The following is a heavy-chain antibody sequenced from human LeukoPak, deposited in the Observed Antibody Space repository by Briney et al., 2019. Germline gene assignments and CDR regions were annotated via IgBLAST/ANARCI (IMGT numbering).Heavy chain of an antibody. D-gene: IGHD1-26*01. Sequence: PSETLSLTCTVSGGSISSYYWSWIRQPAGKGLESIGHISTSGSTNYNPSLKSRVTISVDTSKNQFSLKLSSVTAADTAVYYCARDVGATPGYFDYWGQGTLVTVSS. CDR3: ARDVGATPGYFDY. V-gene: IGHV4-4*07. CDR2: ISTSGST. CDR1: GGSISSYY. J-gene: IGHJ4*02.